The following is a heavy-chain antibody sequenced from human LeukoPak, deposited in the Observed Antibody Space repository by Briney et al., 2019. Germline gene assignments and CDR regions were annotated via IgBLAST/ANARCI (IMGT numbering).Heavy chain of an antibody. V-gene: IGHV3-66*01. J-gene: IGHJ3*02. D-gene: IGHD4-17*01. Sequence: GGSLRLSFAASGFTVSSNYMSWVRQAPGKGLEWVSVIYSGGSTYYADSVKGRFTISRDNSKNTLYLQMNSLRAEDTAVYYCARDGAMTRVRVDAFDIWGQGTMVTVSS. CDR1: GFTVSSNY. CDR3: ARDGAMTRVRVDAFDI. CDR2: IYSGGST.